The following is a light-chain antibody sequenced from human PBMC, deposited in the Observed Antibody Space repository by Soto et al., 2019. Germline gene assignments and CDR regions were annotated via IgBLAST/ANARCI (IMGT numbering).Light chain of an antibody. CDR3: LLSYSGARPWV. CDR2: DTS. Sequence: QAVVTQEPSLTVSPGGTVTLTCGXSTXAVTSGHYPYWFQQKPGQAPRTLIYDTSNKHSWTPARFSGSLLGGKAALTLSGAQPEDEAEYYCLLSYSGARPWVFGGGTQLTVL. J-gene: IGLJ3*02. V-gene: IGLV7-46*01. CDR1: TXAVTSGHY.